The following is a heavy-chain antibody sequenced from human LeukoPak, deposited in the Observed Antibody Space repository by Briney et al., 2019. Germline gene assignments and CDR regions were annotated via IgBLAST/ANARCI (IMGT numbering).Heavy chain of an antibody. Sequence: PSQTLSLTCAVSGGSISSGGYSWSWIRQPPGKGLEWIGYIYHSGSTYYNTSLKSRVTISVDRSKNQFSLKLSSVTAADTAVYYCARRTLFGEVYFDYWGQGTLVTVSS. CDR1: GGSISSGGYS. J-gene: IGHJ4*02. D-gene: IGHD3-10*02. CDR2: IYHSGST. V-gene: IGHV4-30-2*01. CDR3: ARRTLFGEVYFDY.